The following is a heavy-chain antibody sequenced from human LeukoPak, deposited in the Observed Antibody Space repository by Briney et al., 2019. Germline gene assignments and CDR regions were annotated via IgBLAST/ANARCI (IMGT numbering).Heavy chain of an antibody. J-gene: IGHJ3*02. CDR1: GFTVSDNY. Sequence: PGGSLRLSCAASGFTVSDNYMTWVRQAPGKGLEWVSSIYSAGATHYAESVKGRFTISRDNSKNTPYLQMNSLRAEDMAVYYCARIEWERLGRAFDIWAKGQWSPSLQ. CDR2: IYSAGAT. CDR3: ARIEWERLGRAFDI. V-gene: IGHV3-53*01. D-gene: IGHD1-26*01.